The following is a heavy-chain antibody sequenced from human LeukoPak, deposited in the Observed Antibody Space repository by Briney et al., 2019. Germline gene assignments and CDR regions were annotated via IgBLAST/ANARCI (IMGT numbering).Heavy chain of an antibody. D-gene: IGHD3-10*01. J-gene: IGHJ4*02. V-gene: IGHV4-34*01. Sequence: PSGTLSLTCAVYGGSFSGYYCSWIRQPPGKGLEWIGEINHSGSTNYNPSLKSRVTISVDTSKNQFSLKLSSVTAADTAVYYCAYGSGSHYYFDYWGQGTLVTVSS. CDR1: GGSFSGYY. CDR2: INHSGST. CDR3: AYGSGSHYYFDY.